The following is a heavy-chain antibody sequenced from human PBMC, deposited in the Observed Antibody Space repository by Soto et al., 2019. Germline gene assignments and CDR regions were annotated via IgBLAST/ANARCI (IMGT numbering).Heavy chain of an antibody. CDR3: VMAENSGYYGTGAFDS. Sequence: GGSLRLSCAASGFTFSSYAMSWVRQAPGKGLEWVSAIGGSGGSTYYADSVKGRFTISRDNSKNTLYLQMNSLRAEDTAVYYCVMAENSGYYGTGAFDSWGQGTMVTVSS. J-gene: IGHJ3*02. V-gene: IGHV3-23*01. D-gene: IGHD3-22*01. CDR2: IGGSGGST. CDR1: GFTFSSYA.